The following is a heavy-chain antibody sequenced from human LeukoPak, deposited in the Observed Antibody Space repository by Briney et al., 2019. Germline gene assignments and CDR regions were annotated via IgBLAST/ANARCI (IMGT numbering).Heavy chain of an antibody. Sequence: ASVKVSCKPSGGTFYNYTISWVRQAPGQGLEWMGGIIPLFDTVNYAQKFQGRVTITTDESTTTAYMELSSLRYEDTAVYYCARGEYSMVRGAPDWGQGTLVTVSS. CDR1: GGTFYNYT. CDR2: IIPLFDTV. D-gene: IGHD3-10*01. J-gene: IGHJ4*02. V-gene: IGHV1-69*05. CDR3: ARGEYSMVRGAPD.